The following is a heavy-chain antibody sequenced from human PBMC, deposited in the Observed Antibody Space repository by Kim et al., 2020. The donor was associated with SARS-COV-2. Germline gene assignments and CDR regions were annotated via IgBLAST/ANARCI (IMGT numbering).Heavy chain of an antibody. J-gene: IGHJ4*02. Sequence: TPHLNSQVTISVDTSKNQFSLKLSSVTAADTAVYYCANLIIAVAGTYFDYWGQGTLVTVSS. D-gene: IGHD6-19*01. CDR3: ANLIIAVAGTYFDY. V-gene: IGHV4-39*07.